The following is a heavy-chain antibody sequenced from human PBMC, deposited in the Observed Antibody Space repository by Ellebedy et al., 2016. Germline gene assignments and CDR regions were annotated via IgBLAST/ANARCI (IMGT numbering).Heavy chain of an antibody. Sequence: SETLSLTXTVSGDSITSADSYWSWIRQHPGKGLEWIGYIYYSGSTYYNPSLKSRVTISVDTSKNQFSLKLSSVTAADTAVYYCARVSRDVIIPAAREDYWGQGTLVTVSS. CDR2: IYYSGST. J-gene: IGHJ4*02. CDR1: GDSITSADSY. D-gene: IGHD2-2*01. V-gene: IGHV4-31*03. CDR3: ARVSRDVIIPAAREDY.